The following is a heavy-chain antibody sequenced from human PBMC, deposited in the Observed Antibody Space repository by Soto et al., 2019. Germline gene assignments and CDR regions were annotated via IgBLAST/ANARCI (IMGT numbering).Heavy chain of an antibody. V-gene: IGHV1-2*02. CDR1: GYTFTGYY. CDR2: INPNSGGT. D-gene: IGHD2-2*03. CDR3: AKVDIVVVPAAPFDY. J-gene: IGHJ4*02. Sequence: ASVKVSCKASGYTFTGYYMHWVRQAPGQGLEWMGWINPNSGGTNYAQKFKGRVTMTRDTSISTAYMELSRLRSDDTAVYYCAKVDIVVVPAAPFDYWGRGTLVTVSS.